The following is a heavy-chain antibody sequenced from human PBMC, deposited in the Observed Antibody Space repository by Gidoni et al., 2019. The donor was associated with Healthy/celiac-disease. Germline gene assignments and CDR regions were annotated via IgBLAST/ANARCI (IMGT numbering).Heavy chain of an antibody. D-gene: IGHD2-2*01. CDR1: GFTFSSYS. V-gene: IGHV3-21*01. Sequence: EVQLVESGGGLVKPGGSLRLSCAASGFTFSSYSMTWVRQAPGKGLEWVSSISSSSSYIYYADSVKGRFTISRDNAKNSLYLQMNSLRAEDTAVYYCARGGEYQLLSEFQQGTPFDYWGQGTLVTVSS. CDR3: ARGGEYQLLSEFQQGTPFDY. CDR2: ISSSSSYI. J-gene: IGHJ4*02.